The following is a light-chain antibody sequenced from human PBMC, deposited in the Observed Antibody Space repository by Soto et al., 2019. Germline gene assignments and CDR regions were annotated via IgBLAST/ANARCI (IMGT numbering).Light chain of an antibody. CDR3: ASYTSSSTLL. CDR1: SSDFGNYDR. CDR2: EVS. V-gene: IGLV2-18*02. J-gene: IGLJ2*01. Sequence: QSVLTQPPSVSGSPGQSVTISCTGTSSDFGNYDRVSWYQQPPGTAPKLIIYEVSNRPSGVPDRFSGSKSANTASLTISGLQAEDEADYYCASYTSSSTLLFGGGTKLPVL.